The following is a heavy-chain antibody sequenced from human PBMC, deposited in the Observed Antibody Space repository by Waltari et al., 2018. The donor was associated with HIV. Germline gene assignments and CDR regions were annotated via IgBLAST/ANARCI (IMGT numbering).Heavy chain of an antibody. CDR3: AKEVFYYEKSGHPGWFDP. CDR2: IYSDGTV. Sequence: VRLPQSGGGAVRPGGALSLSGAAPGFNVGNPPAPRVPQASGTGLDWISTIYSDGTVVYADAVKGRFSTSREASKNTVHLLMDSLRVEDTAVYYCAKEVFYYEKSGHPGWFDPWGQGTLVAVSS. V-gene: IGHV3-66*01. CDR1: GFNVGNPP. J-gene: IGHJ5*02. D-gene: IGHD3-16*01.